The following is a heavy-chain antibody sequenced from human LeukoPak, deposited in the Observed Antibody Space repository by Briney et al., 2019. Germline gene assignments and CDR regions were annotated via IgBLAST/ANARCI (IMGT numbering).Heavy chain of an antibody. CDR2: ISSSSSYI. CDR1: GFTFSSYS. CDR3: ARAVRYFDSYGMDV. J-gene: IGHJ6*02. Sequence: GGSLRLSCAASGFTFSSYSMNWVRQAPGKGLEWISSISSSSSYIYYADSVKGRFTISRDNAKNSLYLQMNSLRAEDTAVYYCARAVRYFDSYGMDVWGQGTTVTVSS. D-gene: IGHD3-9*01. V-gene: IGHV3-21*01.